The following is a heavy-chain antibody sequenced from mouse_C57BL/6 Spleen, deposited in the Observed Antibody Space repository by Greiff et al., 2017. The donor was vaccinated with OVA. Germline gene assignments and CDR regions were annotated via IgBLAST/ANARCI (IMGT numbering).Heavy chain of an antibody. J-gene: IGHJ1*03. D-gene: IGHD1-1*01. Sequence: VQLQQSGPELVKPGASVKMSCKASGYTFTDYNMHWVKQSHGKSLEWIGYINPNNGGTSYNQKFKGKATLTVNKSSSTAYMELRSLTSEDYAVYYCARGVGVLLYWYFDVWGTGTTVTVSS. CDR1: GYTFTDYN. CDR3: ARGVGVLLYWYFDV. CDR2: INPNNGGT. V-gene: IGHV1-22*01.